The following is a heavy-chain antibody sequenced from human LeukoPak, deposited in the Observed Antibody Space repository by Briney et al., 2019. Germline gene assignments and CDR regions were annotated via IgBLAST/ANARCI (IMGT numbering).Heavy chain of an antibody. Sequence: SETLSLTCAVYGGSFSGYYWSWIRQPPGKGLEWIGEINHSGSTNYNPSLKSRVTISVDTSKNQFSLKLSSVTAADTAVYYCARGWSGAGTTSDYYYMDVWGKGTTVTVSS. CDR1: GGSFSGYY. CDR2: INHSGST. CDR3: ARGWSGAGTTSDYYYMDV. J-gene: IGHJ6*03. D-gene: IGHD1-14*01. V-gene: IGHV4-34*01.